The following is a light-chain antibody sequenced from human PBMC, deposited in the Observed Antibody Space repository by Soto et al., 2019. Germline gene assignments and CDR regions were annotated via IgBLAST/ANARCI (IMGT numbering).Light chain of an antibody. Sequence: EIVLTQSPGTLSLSPGERATLSCRASQSVSSSYLAGYQQQPGQAPRVLMYGASSRATGIPDRFSGSGSGTDFTLTISRLEPEDFAVYYWQQYGSSPLTFGVGTKVEIK. J-gene: IGKJ4*01. CDR1: QSVSSSY. CDR2: GAS. V-gene: IGKV3-20*01. CDR3: QQYGSSPLT.